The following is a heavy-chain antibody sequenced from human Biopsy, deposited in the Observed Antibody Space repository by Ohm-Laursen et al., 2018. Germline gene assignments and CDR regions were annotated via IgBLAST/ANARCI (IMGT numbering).Heavy chain of an antibody. CDR2: IWYDGTNE. CDR3: ARGRSGGWYGYFDV. J-gene: IGHJ2*01. V-gene: IGHV3-33*04. D-gene: IGHD6-19*01. CDR1: GFTFRHYA. Sequence: SLRLSCAASGFTFRHYAMHWVRQAPGKGLEWISLIWYDGTNEDYADSVKGRFTISRDNSKNTLYLQINTLTLEDTAFYYCARGRSGGWYGYFDVWGRGTLVTVSS.